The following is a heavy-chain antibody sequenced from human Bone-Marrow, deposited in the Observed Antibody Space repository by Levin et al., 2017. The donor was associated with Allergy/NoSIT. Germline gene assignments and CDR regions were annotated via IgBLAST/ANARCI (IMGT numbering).Heavy chain of an antibody. Sequence: ASVKVSCKASGGTFSSYAISWVRQAPGQGLEWMGGIIPIFGTANYAQKFQGRVTITADESTSTAYMELSSLRSEDTAVYYCARVGSSGYSYHDYWGQGTLVTVSS. CDR2: IIPIFGTA. V-gene: IGHV1-69*13. CDR1: GGTFSSYA. CDR3: ARVGSSGYSYHDY. J-gene: IGHJ4*02. D-gene: IGHD3-22*01.